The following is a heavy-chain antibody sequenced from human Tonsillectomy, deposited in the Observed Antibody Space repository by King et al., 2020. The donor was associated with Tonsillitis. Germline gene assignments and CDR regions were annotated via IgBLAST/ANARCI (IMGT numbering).Heavy chain of an antibody. CDR2: ISYDGSNK. CDR1: GFTFNSYA. Sequence: VQLVESGGGVVQPGRSLRLSCAASGFTFNSYAIHWVRQAPGRGLEWVTFISYDGSNKYYADSVKVRFTVSRDNSKNTLYLQMNSLRTEDTAVYYCARSGTKWYFGLWGRCTLVTVSS. J-gene: IGHJ2*01. V-gene: IGHV3-30*04. D-gene: IGHD1-26*01. CDR3: ARSGTKWYFGL.